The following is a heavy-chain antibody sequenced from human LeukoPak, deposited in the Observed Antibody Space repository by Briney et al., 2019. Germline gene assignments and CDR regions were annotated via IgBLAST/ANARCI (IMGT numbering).Heavy chain of an antibody. CDR2: ISNSGNTI. D-gene: IGHD3-10*01. Sequence: NPGGSLRLSCAASGFTFSDYYMSWIRQAPGKGLEWVSYISNSGNTIYYADSVKGRFTISRDNAKSSLYLQMNSLRAEDTAVYYCAREGTYYYGSGSYSRRYYFDYWGQGTLVTVSS. J-gene: IGHJ4*02. V-gene: IGHV3-11*01. CDR1: GFTFSDYY. CDR3: AREGTYYYGSGSYSRRYYFDY.